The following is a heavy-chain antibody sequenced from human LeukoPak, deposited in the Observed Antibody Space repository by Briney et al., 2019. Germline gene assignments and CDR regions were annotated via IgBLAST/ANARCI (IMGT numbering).Heavy chain of an antibody. CDR2: IYPGDSDT. V-gene: IGHV5-51*01. CDR1: GYSFTSYW. D-gene: IGHD6-13*01. J-gene: IGHJ6*02. CDR3: ARIRWVAAAGRYYYYYGMDV. Sequence: GESLKISCKGSGYSFTSYWIGWVRQLPGKGLEWTGIIYPGDSDTRYSPSFQGQVTISADKSISTAYLQWSSLKASDTAMYYCARIRWVAAAGRYYYYYGMDVWGQGTTVTVSS.